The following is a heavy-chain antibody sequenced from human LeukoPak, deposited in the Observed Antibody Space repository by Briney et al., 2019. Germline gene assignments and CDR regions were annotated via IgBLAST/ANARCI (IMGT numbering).Heavy chain of an antibody. CDR1: GFTFSSYA. V-gene: IGHV3-23*01. CDR3: AKVYGGRTLDAFDI. J-gene: IGHJ3*02. Sequence: PGGSLRLSCAASGFTFSSYAMNWVRQAPGKGLEWVSAISGSGGDTFYADSVKGRFPISRDNSKNTLYLQMNSLRAEDTAIYCCAKVYGGRTLDAFDIWGQGTMVTVSS. CDR2: ISGSGGDT. D-gene: IGHD4-23*01.